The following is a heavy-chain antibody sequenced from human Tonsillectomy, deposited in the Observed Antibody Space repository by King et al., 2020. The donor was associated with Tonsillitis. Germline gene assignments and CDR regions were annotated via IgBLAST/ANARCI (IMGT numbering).Heavy chain of an antibody. CDR1: GGTFSSYA. Sequence: QLVQSGAEVKKPGSSVKVSCKASGGTFSSYAISWVRQAPGQGLEWMGGIIPIFGTANYAQKFQGRVTITADESTSTAYMELSSLRSEDTAVYYCASDRGRPRAAHYYFDYWGQGTLVTVSS. D-gene: IGHD6-6*01. CDR2: IIPIFGTA. J-gene: IGHJ4*02. CDR3: ASDRGRPRAAHYYFDY. V-gene: IGHV1-69*01.